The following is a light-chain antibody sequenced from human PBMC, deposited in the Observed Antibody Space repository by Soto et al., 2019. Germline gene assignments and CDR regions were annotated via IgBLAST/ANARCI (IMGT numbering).Light chain of an antibody. J-gene: IGKJ5*01. CDR3: QQVSGFSSIT. CDR2: TAS. Sequence: DIQLTQSPSFLSASVGDRVTITCRASQDINIYLARYQQKPGKAPKLLIYTASTLQRGVPSRFSGSGSGTEFTLTISSLQPEDFATYFCQQVSGFSSITFGQGTRLDSK. V-gene: IGKV1-9*01. CDR1: QDINIY.